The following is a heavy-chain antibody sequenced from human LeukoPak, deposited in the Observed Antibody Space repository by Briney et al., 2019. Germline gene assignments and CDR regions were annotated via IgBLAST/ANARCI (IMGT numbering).Heavy chain of an antibody. Sequence: ASVKVSCKASGYTFTSYGISWVRQAPGQGLEWMGWISVYNGNTNYAQKLQGRVTMTTDTSTSTAYMELRSLRSDDTAVYYCARVVVVAATPDYFDYWGQGTLVTVSS. V-gene: IGHV1-18*01. D-gene: IGHD2-15*01. J-gene: IGHJ4*02. CDR1: GYTFTSYG. CDR3: ARVVVVAATPDYFDY. CDR2: ISVYNGNT.